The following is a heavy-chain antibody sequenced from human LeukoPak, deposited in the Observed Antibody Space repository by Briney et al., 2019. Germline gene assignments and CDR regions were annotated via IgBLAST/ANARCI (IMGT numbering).Heavy chain of an antibody. Sequence: GGSLTLSCAASGFTFSAYWMHWVRQAPGKGLEWVSYISSSGSTIYYADSVKGRFTISRDNAKNSLYLQMNSLRAEDTAVYYCAREGYSNYEYYYYYGMDVWGQGTTVTVSS. D-gene: IGHD4-11*01. J-gene: IGHJ6*02. V-gene: IGHV3-48*04. CDR1: GFTFSAYW. CDR2: ISSSGSTI. CDR3: AREGYSNYEYYYYYGMDV.